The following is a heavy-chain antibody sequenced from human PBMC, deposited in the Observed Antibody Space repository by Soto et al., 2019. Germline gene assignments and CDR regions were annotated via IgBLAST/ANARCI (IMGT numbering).Heavy chain of an antibody. Sequence: PGESLKISCKGSGYSFTSYWIGWVRQMPGKGLEWMGIIYPGDSDTRYSPSFQGQVTISADKSISTAYLQWSSLKASDTAMYYCARNSGIAAAGTRDYYGMDVWGQGTTVTVSS. CDR1: GYSFTSYW. J-gene: IGHJ6*02. V-gene: IGHV5-51*01. CDR2: IYPGDSDT. D-gene: IGHD6-13*01. CDR3: ARNSGIAAAGTRDYYGMDV.